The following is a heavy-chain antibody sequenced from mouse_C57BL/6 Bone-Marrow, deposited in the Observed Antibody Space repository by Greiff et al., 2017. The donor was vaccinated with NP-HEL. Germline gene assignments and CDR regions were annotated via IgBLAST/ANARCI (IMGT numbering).Heavy chain of an antibody. D-gene: IGHD3-2*02. Sequence: QVQLQQPGAELVKPGASVKMSCKASGYTFNSYWITWVKQRPGQGLEWIGDIYPGSGSTNYNEKFKSKATLTVDTSSSTAYMQLSSLTSEDSAVYYCARGGTAQSWFAYWGQGTLVTVSA. CDR3: ARGGTAQSWFAY. CDR1: GYTFNSYW. CDR2: IYPGSGST. J-gene: IGHJ3*01. V-gene: IGHV1-55*01.